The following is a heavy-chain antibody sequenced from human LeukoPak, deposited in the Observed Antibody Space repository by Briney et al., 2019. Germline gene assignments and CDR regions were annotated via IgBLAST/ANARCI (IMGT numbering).Heavy chain of an antibody. D-gene: IGHD1-26*01. J-gene: IGHJ6*04. CDR3: AKVLGIVARPYYYYGMDV. CDR1: GFTFSSYG. Sequence: GGSLRLSCAASGFTFSSYGMHWVRQAPGKGLEWVAVISYDGSNKYYADSVKGRFTISRDNPKNTLYLQMNSLRAEDTAVYYCAKVLGIVARPYYYYGMDVWGKGTTVTVSS. V-gene: IGHV3-30*18. CDR2: ISYDGSNK.